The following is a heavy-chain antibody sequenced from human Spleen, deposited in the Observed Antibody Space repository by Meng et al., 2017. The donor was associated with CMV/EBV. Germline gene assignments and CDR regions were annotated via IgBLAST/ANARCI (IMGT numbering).Heavy chain of an antibody. CDR1: GSTFRSYW. CDR3: ARVQYCGADCTSFYYYYGMDV. V-gene: IGHV3-74*01. CDR2: IISDGCST. Sequence: GGSRSLSWEASGSTFRSYWMNWVRQAPGKGLVWVSRIISDGCSTSYADSVKGRFTFSRDNAKNTLYLQMNSLRAEDTAVYYCARVQYCGADCTSFYYYYGMDVWGQGTTVTVSS. D-gene: IGHD2-21*01. J-gene: IGHJ6*02.